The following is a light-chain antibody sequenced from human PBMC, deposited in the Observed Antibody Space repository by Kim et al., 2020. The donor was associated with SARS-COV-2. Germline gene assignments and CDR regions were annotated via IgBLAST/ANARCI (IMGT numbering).Light chain of an antibody. CDR3: QVWDSRTVV. CDR2: KDK. V-gene: IGLV3-9*01. Sequence: SYELTQPLSVSVALGQTATLPCGGNNIENKNVHWYHQRPGQAPVLVMYKDKKRPSGIPERLSGPNSGDTATLTISRVEAGDEGDYYCQVWDSRTVVFGGGTQLTVL. CDR1: NIENKN. J-gene: IGLJ2*01.